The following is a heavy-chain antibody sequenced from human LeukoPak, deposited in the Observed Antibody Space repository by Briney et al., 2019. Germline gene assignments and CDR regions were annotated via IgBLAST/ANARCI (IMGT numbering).Heavy chain of an antibody. CDR1: EYSFTSYW. CDR2: IQPGNPEI. V-gene: IGHV5-51*01. J-gene: IGHJ4*02. Sequence: GESLKISCKASEYSFTSYWIGWVRQMPGKGLEWVGNIQPGNPEIRYSPSFQGQVTLSADKSISTAYLQWSSLKASDTAMYYCARGYNYGSVTFDYWGQGTLVTVSS. D-gene: IGHD5-18*01. CDR3: ARGYNYGSVTFDY.